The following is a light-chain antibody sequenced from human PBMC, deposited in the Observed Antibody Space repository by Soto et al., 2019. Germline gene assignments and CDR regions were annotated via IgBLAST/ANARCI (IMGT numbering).Light chain of an antibody. CDR3: SSYTTNITPVV. CDR2: EVT. CDR1: SGYIGGYNY. J-gene: IGLJ2*01. V-gene: IGLV2-14*01. Sequence: QSALTQPASVSGSPGQSITISCTGTSGYIGGYNYVSWYQQHPGKAPKLLISEVTNRPSGVSNRFSGSKSGNTASLTISGLQAEDEADYYCSSYTTNITPVVFGGGTKLTVL.